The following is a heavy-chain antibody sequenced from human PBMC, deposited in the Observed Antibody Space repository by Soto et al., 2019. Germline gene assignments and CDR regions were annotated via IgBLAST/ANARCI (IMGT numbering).Heavy chain of an antibody. CDR1: GFTFSSYG. CDR3: AKDFTAYCSTSCPFDY. D-gene: IGHD2-2*01. V-gene: IGHV3-30*18. J-gene: IGHJ4*02. Sequence: GGSLRLSCAASGFTFSSYGMHWVRQAPGKGLEWVAVISYDGSNKYYADSVKGRFTISRDNSKNTLYLQMNSLRAEDTAVYYCAKDFTAYCSTSCPFDYWGQGTLVTVSS. CDR2: ISYDGSNK.